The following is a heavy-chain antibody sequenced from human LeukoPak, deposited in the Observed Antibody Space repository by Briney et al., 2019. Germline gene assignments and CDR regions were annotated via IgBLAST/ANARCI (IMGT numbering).Heavy chain of an antibody. V-gene: IGHV4-61*02. D-gene: IGHD3-22*01. CDR1: GGSISSGSYY. Sequence: PSQTLSLTCTVSGGSISSGSYYWSWIRQPAGKGLEWIGRIYTSGSTNYNPSLKSRVTISVDTSKNQFSLKLSSVTAADTAVYYCARVSGDYYDSSGYYYLQHPMVGPRDNWFDPWGQGTLVTVSS. CDR2: IYTSGST. J-gene: IGHJ5*02. CDR3: ARVSGDYYDSSGYYYLQHPMVGPRDNWFDP.